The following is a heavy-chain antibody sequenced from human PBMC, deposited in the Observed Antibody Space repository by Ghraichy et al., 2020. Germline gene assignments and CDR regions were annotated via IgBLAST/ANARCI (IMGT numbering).Heavy chain of an antibody. Sequence: GGSLRLSCAASGFTVSSNYMSWVRQAPGKGLERVSVIYSGGSTYYADSVKGRFTISRDNSKNTLYLQMNSLRAEDTAVYYCARELSNPPLNYWYFDLWGRGTLVTVSS. CDR3: ARELSNPPLNYWYFDL. V-gene: IGHV3-66*02. CDR1: GFTVSSNY. D-gene: IGHD5/OR15-5a*01. CDR2: IYSGGST. J-gene: IGHJ2*01.